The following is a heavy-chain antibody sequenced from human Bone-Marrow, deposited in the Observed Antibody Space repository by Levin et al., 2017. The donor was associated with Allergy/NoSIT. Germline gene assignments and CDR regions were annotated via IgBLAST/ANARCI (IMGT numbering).Heavy chain of an antibody. V-gene: IGHV4-4*02. Sequence: PSETLSLTCTVSGSSISTNSWWSWVRQPPGEGLEWIGEIYHSGSTKYNPTLKTRIIMSVDRSKNQFSLNLTSVTAADTAVYYCTRGGGGRVALSRWGQGTLVTVSS. CDR3: TRGGGGRVALSR. J-gene: IGHJ4*02. D-gene: IGHD3-16*01. CDR2: IYHSGST. CDR1: GSSISTNSW.